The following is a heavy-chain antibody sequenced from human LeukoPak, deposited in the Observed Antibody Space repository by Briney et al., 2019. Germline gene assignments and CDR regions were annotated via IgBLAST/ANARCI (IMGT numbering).Heavy chain of an antibody. CDR3: TTQHDFWSGYSLYYYYYYMDV. V-gene: IGHV3-73*01. CDR1: GFTFSGSA. CDR2: IRSKANSYAT. J-gene: IGHJ6*03. Sequence: PGGSLRLSCAASGFTFSGSAMHWVRQASGKGLEWVGRIRSKANSYATAYAASVKGRFTISRDDPKNTAYLQMNSLKTEDTAVYYCTTQHDFWSGYSLYYYYYYMDVWGKGTTVTVSS. D-gene: IGHD3-3*01.